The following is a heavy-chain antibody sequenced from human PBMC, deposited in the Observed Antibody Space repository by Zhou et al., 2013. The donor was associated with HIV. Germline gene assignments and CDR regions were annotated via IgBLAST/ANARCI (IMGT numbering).Heavy chain of an antibody. CDR1: GYAFINYA. V-gene: IGHV1-3*01. CDR3: ARGISDITGGNWLDP. J-gene: IGHJ5*02. Sequence: QVQVVQSGAEVKKPGASLNISCTAFGYAFINYAIHWVRQAPGQRLEWMGWINVGNGNTRYSQKFQGRLTITRDTSANTVYLDLTSLTSEDRGLYYCARGISDITGGNWLDPWGQGTLVTVAS. D-gene: IGHD1-1*01. CDR2: INVGNGNT.